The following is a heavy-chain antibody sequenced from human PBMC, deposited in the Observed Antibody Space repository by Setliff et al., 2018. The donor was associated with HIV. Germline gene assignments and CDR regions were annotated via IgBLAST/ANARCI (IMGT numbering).Heavy chain of an antibody. Sequence: ASETLSLTCTVSGGSISSHYWTWIRQPPGKGLEWIGYIYYSGSTNYNPSLKSRVTISVDTSKNQFSLKLNSVTAADTAVYYCARDSRYCSGGSCYGYFDFWGQGTLVTVSS. CDR1: GGSISSHY. D-gene: IGHD2-15*01. CDR3: ARDSRYCSGGSCYGYFDF. J-gene: IGHJ4*02. V-gene: IGHV4-59*11. CDR2: IYYSGST.